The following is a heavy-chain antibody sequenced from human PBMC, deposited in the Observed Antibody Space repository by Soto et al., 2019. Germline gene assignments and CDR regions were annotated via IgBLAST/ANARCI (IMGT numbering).Heavy chain of an antibody. V-gene: IGHV1-18*01. J-gene: IGHJ4*02. CDR2: ISAYNGNT. CDR1: GYTFTSYG. Sequence: ASVKVSCKPSGYTFTSYGITWVRQAPGQGLEWMGWISAYNGNTNYAQKFQGRVTMTKDTSTSTAYKELRSLGSDDTAVYYCASGWFGEFVYQFDYWGQGTLVTVSS. CDR3: ASGWFGEFVYQFDY. D-gene: IGHD3-10*01.